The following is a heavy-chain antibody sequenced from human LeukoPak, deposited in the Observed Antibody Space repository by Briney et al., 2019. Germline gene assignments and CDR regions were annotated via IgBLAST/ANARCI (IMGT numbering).Heavy chain of an antibody. CDR1: GGSFSGYY. CDR3: ARASLEMATPFDY. J-gene: IGHJ4*02. D-gene: IGHD5-24*01. V-gene: IGHV4-34*01. CDR2: INHSGST. Sequence: SETLSLTCAVYGGSFSGYYWSWIRLPPGKGLEWIGEINHSGSTNYNPSLKSRVTISVDTSKNQFSLKLSSVTAVDTAVYYCARASLEMATPFDYWGQGTLVTVSS.